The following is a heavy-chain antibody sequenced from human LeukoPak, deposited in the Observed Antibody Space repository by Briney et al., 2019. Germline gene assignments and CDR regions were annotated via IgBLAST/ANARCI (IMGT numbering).Heavy chain of an antibody. V-gene: IGHV3-73*01. CDR2: IRSKANSYAT. CDR3: TRHLSTGY. CDR1: GFTFSGSA. Sequence: GGSLRLSCAASGFTFSGSAMHWVRQASGKELEWVGRIRSKANSYATAYAASVKGRFTISRDDSKNTAYLHMNSLKTEDTAVYYCTRHLSTGYWGQGTLVTVSS. D-gene: IGHD2-2*01. J-gene: IGHJ4*02.